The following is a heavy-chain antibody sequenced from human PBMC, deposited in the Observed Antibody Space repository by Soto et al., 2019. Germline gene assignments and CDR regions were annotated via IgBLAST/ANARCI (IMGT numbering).Heavy chain of an antibody. Sequence: QITLKESGPRLVKPTQTLTLTCTFSGFSLSTSGVAVGWIRQPPGKALEWLALIYWDDDKRYSPSLKSRLTITKDTSKNQVVLTMTNMDPVDTATYYCAHRVRYSSPYNFDYWGQGTLVTVSS. J-gene: IGHJ4*02. CDR3: AHRVRYSSPYNFDY. V-gene: IGHV2-5*02. D-gene: IGHD6-6*01. CDR1: GFSLSTSGVA. CDR2: IYWDDDK.